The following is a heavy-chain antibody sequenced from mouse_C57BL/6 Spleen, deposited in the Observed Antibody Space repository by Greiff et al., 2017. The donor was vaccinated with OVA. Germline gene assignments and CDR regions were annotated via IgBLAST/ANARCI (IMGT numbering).Heavy chain of an antibody. D-gene: IGHD2-3*01. J-gene: IGHJ4*01. V-gene: IGHV1-50*01. CDR2: IDPSDSYT. CDR3: ARGDGYYPYYAMDY. CDR1: GYTFTSYW. Sequence: QVQLQQPGAELVKPGASVKLSCKASGYTFTSYWMQWVKQRPGQGLEWIGEIDPSDSYTNYNQKFKGKATLTVDTSSSTAYMQLSSLTSEDSAVYYCARGDGYYPYYAMDYWGQGTSVTVSS.